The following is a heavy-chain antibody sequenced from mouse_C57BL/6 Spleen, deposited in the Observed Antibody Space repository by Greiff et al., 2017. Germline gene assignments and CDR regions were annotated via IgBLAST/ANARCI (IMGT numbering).Heavy chain of an antibody. CDR1: GFTFSSYA. Sequence: EVKLVESGGGLVKPGGSLKLSCAASGFTFSSYAMSWVRQTPEKRLEWVATISDGGSYTYYPDNVKGRFTISRDNAKNNLYLQMSQLKTEDTAMYYGARVRRGSSFNGYFDDWGKGTTVTVSS. J-gene: IGHJ1*03. V-gene: IGHV5-4*03. D-gene: IGHD1-1*01. CDR3: ARVRRGSSFNGYFDD. CDR2: ISDGGSYT.